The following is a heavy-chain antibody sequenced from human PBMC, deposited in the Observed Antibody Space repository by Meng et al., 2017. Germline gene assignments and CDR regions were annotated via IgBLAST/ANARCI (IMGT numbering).Heavy chain of an antibody. V-gene: IGHV3-30*04. J-gene: IGHJ4*02. CDR1: GFTFSSYA. Sequence: GESLKISCAASGFTFSSYAMHWVRQAPGKGLEWVAVISYDGSNKYYADSVKGRFTISRDNAKNSLYLQMNSLRAEDTAVYYCARDQWMYGDYAYYFDYWGQGTLVTVSS. CDR3: ARDQWMYGDYAYYFDY. D-gene: IGHD4-17*01. CDR2: ISYDGSNK.